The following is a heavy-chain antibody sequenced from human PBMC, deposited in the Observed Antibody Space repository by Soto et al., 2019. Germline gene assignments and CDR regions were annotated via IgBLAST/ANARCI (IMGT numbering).Heavy chain of an antibody. CDR1: GFTLRNAQ. CDR3: NKDGGASGWRY. D-gene: IGHD6-25*01. Sequence: EVQLVESGGGLVKPGGSLRLSCAASGFTLRNAQMHWVRQAPGKGLEWVVRVKSKSEGCTRDYAATGKGRFIISGDDLKNTLYLQMNNLEAEDTAVYYCNKDGGASGWRYWGQGTLVIVSS. CDR2: VKSKSEGCTR. J-gene: IGHJ4*02. V-gene: IGHV3-15*07.